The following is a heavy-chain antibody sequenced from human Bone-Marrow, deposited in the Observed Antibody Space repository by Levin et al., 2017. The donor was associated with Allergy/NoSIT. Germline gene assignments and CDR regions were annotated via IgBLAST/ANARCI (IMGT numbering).Heavy chain of an antibody. J-gene: IGHJ4*02. D-gene: IGHD2-2*01. Sequence: LGESLKISCAASGFTFSSYWMSWVRQAPGKGLEWVANIKQDGSEKYYVDSVKGRFTISRDNAKNSLYLQMNSLRAEDTAVYYCARAFRYCSSTSCYGLPNDYWGQGTLVTVSS. CDR3: ARAFRYCSSTSCYGLPNDY. CDR2: IKQDGSEK. V-gene: IGHV3-7*01. CDR1: GFTFSSYW.